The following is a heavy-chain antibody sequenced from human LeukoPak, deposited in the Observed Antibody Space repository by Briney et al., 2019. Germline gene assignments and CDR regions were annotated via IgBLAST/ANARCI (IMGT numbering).Heavy chain of an antibody. CDR1: GGSISSSSYY. CDR2: IYYSGST. J-gene: IGHJ3*02. V-gene: IGHV4-39*01. CDR3: ARHRWFGGSYRELPAFDI. Sequence: PSETLSLTCTVSGGSISSSSYYWGWIRQPPGKGLEWIGSIYYSGSTYYNPSLKSRVTISVDTSKNQFSLKLSSVTAADTAVYYCARHRWFGGSYRELPAFDIWGQGTMVTVSS. D-gene: IGHD1-26*01.